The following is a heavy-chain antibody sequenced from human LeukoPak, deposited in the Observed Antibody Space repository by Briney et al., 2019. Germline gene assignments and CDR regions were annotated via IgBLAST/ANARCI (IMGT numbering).Heavy chain of an antibody. CDR2: TSGSGGST. D-gene: IGHD2-21*01. J-gene: IGHJ4*02. CDR1: GFTFSSYA. CDR3: ATTYSPPRLPIPL. V-gene: IGHV3-23*01. Sequence: RGSLRLSCAAFGFTFSSYAMSWVRQAPGKGLEWVSATSGSGGSTYYADSVKGRFTISRDNSKNTLYLQMNSLRAEDTAVYYCATTYSPPRLPIPLWGQGTLVTVSS.